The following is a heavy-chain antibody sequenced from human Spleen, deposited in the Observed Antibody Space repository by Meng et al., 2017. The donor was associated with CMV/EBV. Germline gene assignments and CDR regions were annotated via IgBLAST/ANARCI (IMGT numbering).Heavy chain of an antibody. Sequence: GESLKISCAASGFTFSNAWMSWVRQAPGKGLEWVGRIKSKTDGGTTDYAAPVKGRFTISRDDSKNTLYLQMNSLKTEDTAVYYCARHIQPYYYYGMDVWGLGTTVTVSS. D-gene: IGHD5-18*01. CDR3: ARHIQPYYYYGMDV. V-gene: IGHV3-15*01. J-gene: IGHJ6*02. CDR1: GFTFSNAW. CDR2: IKSKTDGGTT.